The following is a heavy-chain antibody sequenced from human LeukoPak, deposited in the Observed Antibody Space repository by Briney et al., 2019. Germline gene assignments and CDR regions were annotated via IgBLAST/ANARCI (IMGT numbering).Heavy chain of an antibody. Sequence: XNTHXNPSLKSPVTISIDTSKNQFSLKLSSVTAADTAVYYCARDSFTRRLNYYGSGTDYYYYGMDVWGQGTTVTVSS. CDR2: XNT. J-gene: IGHJ6*02. D-gene: IGHD3-10*01. CDR3: ARDSFTRRLNYYGSGTDYYYYGMDV. V-gene: IGHV4-39*07.